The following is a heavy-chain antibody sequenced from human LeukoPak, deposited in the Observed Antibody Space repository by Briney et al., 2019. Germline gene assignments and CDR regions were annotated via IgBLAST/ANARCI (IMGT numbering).Heavy chain of an antibody. CDR3: ARVDDYDDSGYFDY. J-gene: IGHJ4*02. CDR2: IYYGTKT. D-gene: IGHD4-17*01. Sequence: SETLSLTCNVSGDSIAGYFWSWIRQPPGQGLEWIGSIYYGTKTIYNPSLVSRVTLSLDMTQNQVSLKVSSVTAADTAIYFCARVDDYDDSGYFDYWGQGILVTVSS. CDR1: GDSIAGYF. V-gene: IGHV4-59*01.